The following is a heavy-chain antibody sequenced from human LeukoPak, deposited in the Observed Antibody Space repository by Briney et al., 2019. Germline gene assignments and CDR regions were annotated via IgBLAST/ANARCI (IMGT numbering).Heavy chain of an antibody. J-gene: IGHJ4*02. CDR2: ISSSSSYI. Sequence: GSLRLSCAASGFTFSSYSMNWVRQAPGKGLEWVSSISSSSSYIYYADSVKGRFTISRDNAKNSLYLQMNSLRAEDTAVYYCARDRGYSYASFDYWGQGTLVTVSS. CDR3: ARDRGYSYASFDY. D-gene: IGHD5-18*01. CDR1: GFTFSSYS. V-gene: IGHV3-21*01.